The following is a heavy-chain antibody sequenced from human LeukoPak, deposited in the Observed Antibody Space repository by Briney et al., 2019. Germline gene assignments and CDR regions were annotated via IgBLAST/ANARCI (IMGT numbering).Heavy chain of an antibody. CDR1: GFTFSSYS. V-gene: IGHV3-21*01. CDR2: ISSSSSYI. J-gene: IGHJ4*02. CDR3: ARGGIKWELMYYFDY. D-gene: IGHD1-26*01. Sequence: PGGSLRLSCAASGFTFSSYSMNWVRQAPGKGLEWVSSISSSSSYIYYADSVKGRFTISRDNAKNSLYLQMNSLRAEDTAVYYCARGGIKWELMYYFDYWGQGTLVTVSS.